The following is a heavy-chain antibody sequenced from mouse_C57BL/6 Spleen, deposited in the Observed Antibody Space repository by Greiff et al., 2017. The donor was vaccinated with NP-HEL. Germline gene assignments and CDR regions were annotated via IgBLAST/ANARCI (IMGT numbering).Heavy chain of an antibody. CDR2: ISSGGSYT. CDR1: GFTFSSYG. V-gene: IGHV5-6*01. CDR3: ARWDTTVVRYFDV. J-gene: IGHJ1*03. D-gene: IGHD1-1*01. Sequence: EVQGVESGGDLVKPGGSLKLSCAASGFTFSSYGMSWVRQTPDKRLEWVATISSGGSYTYYPDSVKGRFTISRDNAKNTLYLQMSSLKSEDTAMYYCARWDTTVVRYFDVWGTGTTVTVSS.